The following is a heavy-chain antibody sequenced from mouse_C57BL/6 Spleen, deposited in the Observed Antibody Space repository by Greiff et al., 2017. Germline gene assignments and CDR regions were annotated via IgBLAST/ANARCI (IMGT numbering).Heavy chain of an antibody. CDR1: GYAFSSSW. Sequence: VQLKQSGPELVKPGASVKISCKASGYAFSSSWMNWVKQRPGKGLEWIGRIYPGDGDTNYNGKFKGQATLTADKSSSTAYMQLSSLTSEDSAVYCCARGPCGGFDYWGQGTTLTVSA. CDR2: IYPGDGDT. V-gene: IGHV1-82*01. CDR3: ARGPCGGFDY. J-gene: IGHJ2*01.